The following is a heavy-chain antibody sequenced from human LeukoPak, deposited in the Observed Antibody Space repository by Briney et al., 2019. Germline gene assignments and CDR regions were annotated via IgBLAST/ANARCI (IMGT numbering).Heavy chain of an antibody. CDR2: IYYSGKT. CDR1: GGAISSSSYY. CDR3: ASTTSRGYPWGFDG. V-gene: IGHV4-39*07. Sequence: SETLSLTCTVSGGAISSSSYYWGWIGPPPGKGLEWLGSIYYSGKTYYNPSLKSRVTISEDTSKNQFSLKLSSVTAAGTAVYCCASTTSRGYPWGFDGWGQGTLVTVSS. D-gene: IGHD3-16*01. J-gene: IGHJ5*02.